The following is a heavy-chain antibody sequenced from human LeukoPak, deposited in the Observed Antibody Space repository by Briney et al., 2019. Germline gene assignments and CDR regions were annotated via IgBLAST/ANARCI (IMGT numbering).Heavy chain of an antibody. V-gene: IGHV3-9*01. D-gene: IGHD5-12*01. J-gene: IGHJ4*02. CDR2: ISWNSGSI. CDR3: AKDSGYGYTQYYFDY. CDR1: GFTFDDYA. Sequence: GRSLRLSCAASGFTFDDYAMHWVRQAPGKGLEWVSGISWNSGSIGYADSVKGRFTISRDNAKNSLYQQMNSLRAEDTALYYCAKDSGYGYTQYYFDYWGQGTLVTVSS.